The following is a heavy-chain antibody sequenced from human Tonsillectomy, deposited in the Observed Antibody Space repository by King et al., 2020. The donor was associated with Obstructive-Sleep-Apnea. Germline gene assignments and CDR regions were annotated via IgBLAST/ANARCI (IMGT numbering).Heavy chain of an antibody. CDR1: GGSISSSNYY. Sequence: LQLQESGPGLVKPSETLSLTCTVSGGSISSSNYYWGWIRQPPGEGLEWIGNIYYSGSTSYNPSLKSRVTISVDTSKNQFSLRLSSVAAADTALYYCARTGAWGYSNSWYNNWGQGTLVIVSS. D-gene: IGHD6-13*01. CDR3: ARTGAWGYSNSWYNN. V-gene: IGHV4-39*07. CDR2: IYYSGST. J-gene: IGHJ5*02.